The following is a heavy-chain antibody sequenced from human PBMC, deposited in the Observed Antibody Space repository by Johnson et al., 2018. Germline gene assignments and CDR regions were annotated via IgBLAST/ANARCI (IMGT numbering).Heavy chain of an antibody. Sequence: EVQLLESGGGLIQPGGSLRLSCAASGFTVSSNYMSWVRQAPGKGLEWVSIIYSGGSTYYADSVKGRFTISRDNSKNTLYLQRNSLRAEDTAVYYCARDEVGATYAFDIWGQGTMVTVSS. CDR1: GFTVSSNY. CDR2: IYSGGST. J-gene: IGHJ3*02. V-gene: IGHV3-53*01. D-gene: IGHD1-26*01. CDR3: ARDEVGATYAFDI.